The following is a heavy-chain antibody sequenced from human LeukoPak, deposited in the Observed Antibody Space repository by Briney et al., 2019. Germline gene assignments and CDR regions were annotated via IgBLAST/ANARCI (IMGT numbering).Heavy chain of an antibody. CDR1: RYSISSGFY. CDR2: IYNSGST. Sequence: SEAPSLTCTVSRYSISSGFYWGWIRRPPGKGLGWFGSIYNSGSTYYNRSLRSAVTPSVDTSTNHFCMRLSSVTAAGTGVCICARDIVVVVAATHYYYYGMDVWGQGTPVTVSS. D-gene: IGHD2-15*01. V-gene: IGHV4-38-2*02. CDR3: ARDIVVVVAATHYYYYGMDV. J-gene: IGHJ6*02.